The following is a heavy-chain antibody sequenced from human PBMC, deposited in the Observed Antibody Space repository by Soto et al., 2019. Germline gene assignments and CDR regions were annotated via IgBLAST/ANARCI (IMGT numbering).Heavy chain of an antibody. J-gene: IGHJ3*02. CDR3: AHPTVVTDAFDI. CDR2: IYWDDDK. V-gene: IGHV2-5*02. D-gene: IGHD4-17*01. Sequence: QITLKESGPTLVKPTQTLTLTCTFSGFSLSSSGVGVGWIRQPPGKALEWLALIYWDDDKRYSPSLKSRLTITKDTSKNQVVLTMTNMDPVDTATYYCAHPTVVTDAFDIWGQGTMVTVSS. CDR1: GFSLSSSGVG.